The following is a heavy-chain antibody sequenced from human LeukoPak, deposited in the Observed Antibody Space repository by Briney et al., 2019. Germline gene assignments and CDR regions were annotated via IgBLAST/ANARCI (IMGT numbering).Heavy chain of an antibody. J-gene: IGHJ4*02. CDR1: GYTFTSYY. CDR2: INPSGGST. Sequence: ASVKVSCKASGYTFTSYYMHWVRQAPGQGLEWMGIINPSGGSTSYAQKFQGRVTMTRDMSTSTVYMELSSLRSEDTAVYYCARDPPYYYDNSGYPDDYWGQGTLVTVSS. CDR3: ARDPPYYYDNSGYPDDY. D-gene: IGHD3-22*01. V-gene: IGHV1-46*01.